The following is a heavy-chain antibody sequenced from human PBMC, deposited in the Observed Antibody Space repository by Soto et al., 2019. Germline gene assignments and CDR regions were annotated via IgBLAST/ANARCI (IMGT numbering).Heavy chain of an antibody. D-gene: IGHD3-10*01. CDR2: IYYSGST. Sequence: YRSWIRQPPGKGLEWIGYIYYSGSTNYNPSLKSRVTISVDTSKNQFSLKLSSVTAADTAVYYCAIGGSGSYYNPYYFDYWGQGTLVTVSS. CDR1: Y. CDR3: AIGGSGSYYNPYYFDY. V-gene: IGHV4-59*01. J-gene: IGHJ4*02.